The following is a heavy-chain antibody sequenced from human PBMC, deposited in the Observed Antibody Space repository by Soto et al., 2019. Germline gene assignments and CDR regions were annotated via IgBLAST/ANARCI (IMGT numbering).Heavy chain of an antibody. Sequence: PSETLSLTCAVSGASVSSTYWWSWVRQPPGKGPEWIGEINHRGSANYNPSLKSRVTMSLDISKSQFSLRLTSVTAADTAVYYCARGLITGSHYSGGWYYFDPWGQGTQVTVSS. CDR2: INHRGSA. D-gene: IGHD6-19*01. CDR3: ARGLITGSHYSGGWYYFDP. V-gene: IGHV4-4*02. J-gene: IGHJ4*02. CDR1: GASVSSTYW.